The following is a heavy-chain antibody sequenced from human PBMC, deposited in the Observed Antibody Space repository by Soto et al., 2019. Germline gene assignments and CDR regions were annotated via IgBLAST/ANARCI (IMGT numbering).Heavy chain of an antibody. CDR1: GFTVSREY. V-gene: IGHV3-53*01. CDR3: ATQYGRAWAFDY. J-gene: IGHJ4*02. Sequence: GGSLRLSCAASGFTVSREYMSWVRQAPGKGLEWVSVLYSGGSTDYADSVKGRFTISRDNSKNTLYLQMNSLTAEDTAVYYCATQYGRAWAFDYWGQGTLVTVSS. D-gene: IGHD2-8*01. CDR2: LYSGGST.